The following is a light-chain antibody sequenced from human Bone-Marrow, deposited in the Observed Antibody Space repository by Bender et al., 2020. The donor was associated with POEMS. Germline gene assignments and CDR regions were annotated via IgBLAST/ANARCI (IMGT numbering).Light chain of an antibody. CDR2: DND. CDR1: SSNIGNNY. V-gene: IGLV1-51*01. J-gene: IGLJ3*02. Sequence: QSVLTQPPSVSAAPGQKVTISCSGSSSNIGNNYVSWYQQVPGTAPKLLIYDNDKRPSGVSNRFSGSKSGNTASLTISGLQAEDEADYYCYSYVGRNIWVFGGGTKLTVL. CDR3: YSYVGRNIWV.